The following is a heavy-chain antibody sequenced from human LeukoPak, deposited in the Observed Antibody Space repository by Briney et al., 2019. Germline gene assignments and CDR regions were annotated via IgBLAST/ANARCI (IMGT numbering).Heavy chain of an antibody. CDR2: VNSDGTGT. Sequence: GGSLRLSCAASGFTFSSYWMHWVRHAPGKGLVWVSRVNSDGTGTTYADSVEGRFTISRDNAKNTVYLQMHSLRAEDTAIYYCIRTLIVATSPYMDVWGKGTTVTVSS. CDR3: IRTLIVATSPYMDV. D-gene: IGHD5-12*01. CDR1: GFTFSSYW. V-gene: IGHV3-74*01. J-gene: IGHJ6*03.